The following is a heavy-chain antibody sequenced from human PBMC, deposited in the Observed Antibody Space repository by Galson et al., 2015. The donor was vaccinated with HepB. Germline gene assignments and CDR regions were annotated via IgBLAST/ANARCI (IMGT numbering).Heavy chain of an antibody. D-gene: IGHD6-6*01. V-gene: IGHV3-21*01. CDR1: GFIFHNYN. J-gene: IGHJ4*02. CDR2: ISSDSTYI. CDR3: ARDRPLRTPLDY. Sequence: SLRLSCAASGFIFHNYNMIWVRQAPGKGLEWVSSISSDSTYIFYADSVKGRFTISRDNAKNSLSLQINNLRAEDTALYYCARDRPLRTPLDYWGQGTLVTVSS.